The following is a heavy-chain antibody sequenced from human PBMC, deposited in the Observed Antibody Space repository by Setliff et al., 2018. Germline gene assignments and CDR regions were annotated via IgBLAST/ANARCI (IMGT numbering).Heavy chain of an antibody. CDR1: GFTFSSYA. CDR3: TTARQL. Sequence: GGSLRLSCAASGFTFSSYAMHWVRQAPGKGLEWVAVISYDGSNKYYADSVKGRFTISRDDSKNTLYLQMNSLKTEDTAVYYCTTARQLWGQGTLVTVSS. V-gene: IGHV3-30*04. J-gene: IGHJ4*02. CDR2: ISYDGSNK. D-gene: IGHD1-1*01.